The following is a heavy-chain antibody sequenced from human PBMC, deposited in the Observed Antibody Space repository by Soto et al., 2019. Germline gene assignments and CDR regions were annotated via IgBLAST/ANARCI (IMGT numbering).Heavy chain of an antibody. J-gene: IGHJ5*02. CDR2: IYWDDDK. CDR3: AHSLYDSVSGTNWFAP. CDR1: GFSLSTSGVG. V-gene: IGHV2-5*02. Sequence: QITLKESGPTLVKPTQTLTLTCTFSGFSLSTSGVGVGWIRQPPGKALEWLALIYWDDDKRYSPSLKSRLTTTTATSKNQVVLTMTYMDPVDTATYYFAHSLYDSVSGTNWFAPWGQRTLVTVSS. D-gene: IGHD3-16*01.